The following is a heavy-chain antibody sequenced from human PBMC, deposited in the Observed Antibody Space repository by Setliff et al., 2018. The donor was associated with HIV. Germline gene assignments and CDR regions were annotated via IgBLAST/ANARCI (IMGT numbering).Heavy chain of an antibody. CDR1: GYSMSSGYY. J-gene: IGHJ4*02. CDR3: ARESPDGLDY. CDR2: IYSNGNT. Sequence: KTSETLSLTCGVSGYSMSSGYYWGWIRQPPGKGLEWIGRIYSNGNTDYNPSLKSRVTISEDTSKNQFSLKVNSVTAADTAMYFCARESPDGLDYWGQGTLVTVSS. V-gene: IGHV4-38-2*02. D-gene: IGHD2-8*01.